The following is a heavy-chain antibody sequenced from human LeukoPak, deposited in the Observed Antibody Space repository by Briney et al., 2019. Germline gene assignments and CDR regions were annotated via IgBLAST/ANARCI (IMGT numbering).Heavy chain of an antibody. Sequence: GGSLRLSCAASGFTFSSYSMNWVRQAPGKGLEWVSSISSSSSYIYYADSVKGRFTISRDNAKNSLYLQMNSLRAEDTAVYYCASQVGATLYFDYWGQGTLVTVSS. J-gene: IGHJ4*02. CDR1: GFTFSSYS. CDR3: ASQVGATLYFDY. V-gene: IGHV3-21*01. CDR2: ISSSSSYI. D-gene: IGHD1-26*01.